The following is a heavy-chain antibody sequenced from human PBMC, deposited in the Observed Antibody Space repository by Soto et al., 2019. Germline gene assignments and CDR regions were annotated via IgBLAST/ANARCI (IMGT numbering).Heavy chain of an antibody. Sequence: SETLSLTCTVSGGSISSYYWSWIRQPPGKGLEWIGYIYYSGSTNYNPSLKSRVTISVDTSKNQFSLKLSSVTAADTAVYYCARVRSITMVRGVTNYFDYWGQGTLVTVSS. V-gene: IGHV4-59*01. CDR1: GGSISSYY. D-gene: IGHD3-10*01. CDR2: IYYSGST. CDR3: ARVRSITMVRGVTNYFDY. J-gene: IGHJ4*02.